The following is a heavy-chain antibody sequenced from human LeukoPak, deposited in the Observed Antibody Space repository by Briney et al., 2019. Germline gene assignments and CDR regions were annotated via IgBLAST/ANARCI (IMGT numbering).Heavy chain of an antibody. J-gene: IGHJ2*01. CDR3: ARAAVGNWYFDL. CDR2: ISGSGGST. V-gene: IGHV3-23*01. CDR1: GFTFSSYA. Sequence: GSLRLPCAASGFTFSSYAMSWVRQAPGKGLEWVSTISGSGGSTYYADSVKGRFTISRDNSKNTLYLQMDSLRAEDTAVYYCARAAVGNWYFDLWGRGTLVTVSS. D-gene: IGHD6-19*01.